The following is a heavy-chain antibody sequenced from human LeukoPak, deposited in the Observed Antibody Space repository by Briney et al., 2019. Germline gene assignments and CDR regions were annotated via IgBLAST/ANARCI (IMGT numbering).Heavy chain of an antibody. Sequence: GGSLRLSCAASGFTFNIYAMTWVRQAPGKGLEWVSVISGSGGSTYYADSVKGRFTISRDNSKNTLYLQLNSLRAEDTAVYYCARDSSSGWYHDSWGQGTLVTVSS. CDR3: ARDSSSGWYHDS. CDR2: ISGSGGST. V-gene: IGHV3-23*01. D-gene: IGHD6-19*01. J-gene: IGHJ4*02. CDR1: GFTFNIYA.